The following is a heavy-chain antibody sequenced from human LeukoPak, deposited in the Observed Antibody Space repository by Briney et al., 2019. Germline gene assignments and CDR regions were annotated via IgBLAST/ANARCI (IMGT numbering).Heavy chain of an antibody. CDR1: GFTFDDYG. Sequence: GGSLRLSCEASGFTFDDYGMTWVRQVPGKGLKWISSINWNGGTTSYADSVKGRFTISRDNDKNSLYLQMNSLRAEDTALYYCARGGYRQLAYFDYWGQGALVTVSS. D-gene: IGHD3-16*02. CDR2: INWNGGTT. V-gene: IGHV3-20*04. CDR3: ARGGYRQLAYFDY. J-gene: IGHJ4*02.